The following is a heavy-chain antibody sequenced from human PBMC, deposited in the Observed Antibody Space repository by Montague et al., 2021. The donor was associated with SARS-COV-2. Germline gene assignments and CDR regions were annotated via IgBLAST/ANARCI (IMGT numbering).Heavy chain of an antibody. J-gene: IGHJ5*02. CDR3: ARQGGPAGKHWFDP. V-gene: IGHV4-39*01. Sequence: SETLSLTCTVSGGSVSGTSYYWAWIRQPPGKGLEWFVNIHHSGTTXYXXXXKXRVTISVDTSKNEVSLKLKSVTAADTAVYYCARQGGPAGKHWFDPWGQGTLVTVSS. CDR1: GGSVSGTSYY. D-gene: IGHD2-2*01. CDR2: IHHSGTT.